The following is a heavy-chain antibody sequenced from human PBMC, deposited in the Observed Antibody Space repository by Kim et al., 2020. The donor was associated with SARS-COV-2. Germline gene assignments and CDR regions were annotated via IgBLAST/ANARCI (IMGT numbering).Heavy chain of an antibody. CDR3: VRENSGTY. Sequence: GGSLRLSCATSGFTFTHFWMTWVRQAPGKGLEWVANINVAGSDTYYMDSVKGRFTISRDNARSSVFLQMNSLRAEDTAVYYCVRENSGTYWGQGTLVTVAS. V-gene: IGHV3-7*01. CDR1: GFTFTHFW. CDR2: INVAGSDT. J-gene: IGHJ4*02. D-gene: IGHD1-26*01.